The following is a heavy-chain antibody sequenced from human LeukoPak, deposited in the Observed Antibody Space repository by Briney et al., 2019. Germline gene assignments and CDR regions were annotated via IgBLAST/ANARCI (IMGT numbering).Heavy chain of an antibody. V-gene: IGHV1-2*02. Sequence: ASVKVSCKASGYTFTGYYMHWVRQAPGQGLEWMGWINPNSGGTNYAPKFQGRVTMTRDTSISTAYMELSRLRSDDTAVYYCARGLNYYYGMDVWGQGTTVTVSS. CDR3: ARGLNYYYGMDV. CDR1: GYTFTGYY. J-gene: IGHJ6*02. CDR2: INPNSGGT.